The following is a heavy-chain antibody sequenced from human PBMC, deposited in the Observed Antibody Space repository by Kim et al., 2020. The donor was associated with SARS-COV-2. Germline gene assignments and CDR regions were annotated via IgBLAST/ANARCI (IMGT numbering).Heavy chain of an antibody. V-gene: IGHV4-39*01. CDR1: GGSISSSSYY. D-gene: IGHD3-16*01. Sequence: SETLSLTCTVSGGSISSSSYYWGWIRQPPGKGLEWIGSIYYSGSTYYNPSLKSRVTISVDTSKNQFSLKLSSVTAADTAVYYCASVEMATMGEGHFDYWGQGTLVTVSS. CDR3: ASVEMATMGEGHFDY. J-gene: IGHJ4*02. CDR2: IYYSGST.